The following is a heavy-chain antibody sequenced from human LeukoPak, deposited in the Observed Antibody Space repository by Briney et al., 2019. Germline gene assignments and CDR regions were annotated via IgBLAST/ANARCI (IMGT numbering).Heavy chain of an antibody. D-gene: IGHD5-18*01. V-gene: IGHV3-21*01. CDR1: GFTFSSYS. CDR2: ISSSSSYI. J-gene: IGHJ6*02. CDR3: ARDQPHSYGQLYYYGMDV. Sequence: PGGSLRLSCAASGFTFSSYSMNWVRQAPGKGLEWVSSISSSSSYIYYADSVKGRFTISRDNAKNSLYLQMNSLRAEDTAVYYCARDQPHSYGQLYYYGMDVWGQGTTVTVSS.